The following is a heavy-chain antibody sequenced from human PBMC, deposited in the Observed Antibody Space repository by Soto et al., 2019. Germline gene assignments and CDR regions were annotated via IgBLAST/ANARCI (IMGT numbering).Heavy chain of an antibody. J-gene: IGHJ4*02. CDR2: ISAYNGNT. CDR3: XXXXXXRSDY. CDR1: GYTFTSYG. V-gene: IGHV1-18*01. Sequence: QVQLVQSGAEVKKPGASVKVSCKASGYTFTSYGISWVRQAPGQGLEWMGWISAYNGNTNYAQKLQGRVTMTTDTXXXXXXXXXXXXXXXXXXXXXXXXXXXXRSDYWGQGTLVTVSS.